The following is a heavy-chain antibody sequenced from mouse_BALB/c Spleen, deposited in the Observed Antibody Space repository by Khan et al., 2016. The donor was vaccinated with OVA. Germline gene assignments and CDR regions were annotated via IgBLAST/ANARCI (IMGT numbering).Heavy chain of an antibody. CDR2: IWAGGST. V-gene: IGHV2-9*02. Sequence: QVQLKESGPGLVAPSQSLSITCTVSGFPLTNYGVSWVRQPPGKGLEWLGVIWAGGSTNYNSALMSRLSISKDKSKSQVFLKMHSLQIDDTAMYSCATIYYGTRYYAMAYWGQGTSVPVSS. CDR1: GFPLTNYG. J-gene: IGHJ4*01. CDR3: ATIYYGTRYYAMAY. D-gene: IGHD2-1*01.